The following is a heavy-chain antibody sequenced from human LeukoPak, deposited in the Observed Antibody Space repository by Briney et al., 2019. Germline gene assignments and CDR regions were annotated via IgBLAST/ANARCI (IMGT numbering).Heavy chain of an antibody. V-gene: IGHV3-74*01. CDR1: GFTFSSYW. CDR3: AREQYGDYYFDY. D-gene: IGHD4-17*01. CDR2: INSDGSST. Sequence: GGSLRLSCAASGFTFSSYWMHWVRHAPGKGLVWVSRINSDGSSTSYADSVKGRFTISRDNAKNTLYLQMNSLRAEDTAVYYCAREQYGDYYFDYWGQGTLVTVSS. J-gene: IGHJ4*02.